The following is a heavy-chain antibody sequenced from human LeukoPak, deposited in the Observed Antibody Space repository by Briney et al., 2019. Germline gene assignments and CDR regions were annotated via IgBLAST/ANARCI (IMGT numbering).Heavy chain of an antibody. CDR1: GGSISSGHSS. J-gene: IGHJ6*02. Sequence: SQTLSLTCAVSGGSISSGHSSWNWFRQPPGKGLEWIGYIYHSGSTYYNPSLKSRVAISVDTSKNQFSLKLSSVTAADTAVYYCARVDIVATIKGPYYYYGMDVWGQGTTVTVSS. CDR3: ARVDIVATIKGPYYYYGMDV. V-gene: IGHV4-30-2*01. CDR2: IYHSGST. D-gene: IGHD5-12*01.